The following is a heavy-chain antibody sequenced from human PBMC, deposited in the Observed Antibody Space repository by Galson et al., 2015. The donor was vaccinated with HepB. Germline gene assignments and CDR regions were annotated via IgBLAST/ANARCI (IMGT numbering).Heavy chain of an antibody. D-gene: IGHD3-22*01. J-gene: IGHJ6*02. CDR2: VYPGASDT. CDR1: GYRFSTYW. V-gene: IGHV5-51*01. CDR3: ARRQIYGSGFYGMDG. Sequence: QSGAEVKKPGESLKISCKGSGYRFSTYWIGWVRQLPGRGLEWMGSVYPGASDTRYSPSFQGQVTISADKSINTASLRWSSLEASDTAMYYCARRQIYGSGFYGMDGWGQGTTVTVSS.